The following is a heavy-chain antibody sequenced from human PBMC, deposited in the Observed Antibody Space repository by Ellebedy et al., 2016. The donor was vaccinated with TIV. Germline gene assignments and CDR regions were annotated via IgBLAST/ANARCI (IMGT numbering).Heavy chain of an antibody. V-gene: IGHV3-21*01. CDR3: ARVCGSSAICLDD. D-gene: IGHD6-6*01. CDR2: ISTSSSFI. CDR1: GFTFSNYR. J-gene: IGHJ4*02. Sequence: GESLKISCAASGFTFSNYRMHWVRQAPGKGLDWVSSISTSSSFIYYADSVKGRFTISRDNAKNSLYLQMNSRRAEDTAVYFCARVCGSSAICLDDWGQGTLVTVSS.